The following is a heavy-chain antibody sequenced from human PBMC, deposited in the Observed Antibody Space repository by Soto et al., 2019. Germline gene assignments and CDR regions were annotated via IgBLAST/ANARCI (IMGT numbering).Heavy chain of an antibody. J-gene: IGHJ4*02. V-gene: IGHV4-30-4*01. CDR3: VTVNLVGAAYYFDY. Sequence: QVQLQEWGPGLVKPSQTLSLTCTVSGGSIGNGDYYWGWIRQPPGKGLEWIGYVYYSGTTYSHPSLKSRVTISVDTSENEFSLRLSSVTAADTAVYYCVTVNLVGAAYYFDYWGPGTLVTVSS. CDR1: GGSIGNGDYY. CDR2: VYYSGTT. D-gene: IGHD1-26*01.